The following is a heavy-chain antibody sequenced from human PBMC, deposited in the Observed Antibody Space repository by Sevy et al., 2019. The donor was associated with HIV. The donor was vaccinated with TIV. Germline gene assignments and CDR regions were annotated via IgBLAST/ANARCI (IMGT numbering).Heavy chain of an antibody. CDR3: AKYMGGFDAFDI. V-gene: IGHV3-23*01. CDR1: GFTFSSYD. D-gene: IGHD6-25*01. J-gene: IGHJ3*02. Sequence: GGSLRLSCAASGFTFSSYDMSWVRQAPGKGLEWVSVISGSGVSTYYADSVKGRFTISRDNSKNTLYLQLNSLRAEDTAVYYCAKYMGGFDAFDIWGQWTMVTVSS. CDR2: ISGSGVST.